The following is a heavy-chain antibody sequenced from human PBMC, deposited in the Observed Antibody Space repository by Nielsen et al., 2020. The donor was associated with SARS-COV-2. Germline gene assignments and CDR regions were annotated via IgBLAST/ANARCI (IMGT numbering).Heavy chain of an antibody. J-gene: IGHJ4*02. V-gene: IGHV3-33*01. CDR3: ARDSEYNWNFEYGYYFDY. D-gene: IGHD1-7*01. CDR1: GFTFSSYG. Sequence: GGSLRLSCAASGFTFSSYGMHWVRQAPGKGLEWVAVIWYDGSNKYYADSVKGRFTISRDNSKNTLYLQMNSLRAEDTAVYYCARDSEYNWNFEYGYYFDYWGQGTLVTVSS. CDR2: IWYDGSNK.